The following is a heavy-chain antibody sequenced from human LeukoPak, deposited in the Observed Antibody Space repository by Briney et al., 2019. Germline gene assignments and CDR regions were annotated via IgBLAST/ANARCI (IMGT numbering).Heavy chain of an antibody. CDR1: GFTFSSYA. Sequence: PGRSLRLSCAASGFTFSSYAMHWVRQAPGKGLEWVAVISYDGSNKYYADSVKGRFTISRDNSKNTLYLQMNSLRAEDTAVYYCARDLYDFWSGPPHYWGQGTLVTVSS. V-gene: IGHV3-30-3*01. D-gene: IGHD3-3*01. CDR3: ARDLYDFWSGPPHY. CDR2: ISYDGSNK. J-gene: IGHJ4*02.